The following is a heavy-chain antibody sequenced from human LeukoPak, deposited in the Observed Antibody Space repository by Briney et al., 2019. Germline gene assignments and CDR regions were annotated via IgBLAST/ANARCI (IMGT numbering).Heavy chain of an antibody. D-gene: IGHD3-16*01. CDR2: FDPEDGET. CDR1: GYILTELS. V-gene: IGHV1-24*01. CDR3: ATAGLGGGNWFDP. Sequence: GASVKVSCKVSGYILTELSMHWVRQAPGKGLEWMGGFDPEDGETIYAQKFQGRVTMTEDTSTDTAYMELSSLRSEDTAVYYCATAGLGGGNWFDPWGQGTLVTVSS. J-gene: IGHJ5*02.